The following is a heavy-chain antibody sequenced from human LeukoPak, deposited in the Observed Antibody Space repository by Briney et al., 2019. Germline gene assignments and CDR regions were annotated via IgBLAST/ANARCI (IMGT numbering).Heavy chain of an antibody. D-gene: IGHD1-26*01. J-gene: IGHJ4*02. CDR1: GFIFNNAW. CDR2: IKSKINGGTT. CDR3: TAERGSYYVF. Sequence: GGSLRLSCAASGFIFNNAWMSWVRQVPGKGLEWVGRIKSKINGGTTDYAAPVKGRFTISRDDSKNTVYLQMNSLKIEDTAVYYCTAERGSYYVFWGQGTLVTVSS. V-gene: IGHV3-15*01.